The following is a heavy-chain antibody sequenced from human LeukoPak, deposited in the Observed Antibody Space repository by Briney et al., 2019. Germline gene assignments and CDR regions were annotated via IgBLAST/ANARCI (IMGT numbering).Heavy chain of an antibody. CDR1: GGSFSGYY. CDR3: AERGLLDY. Sequence: SETLSLTCAVYGGSFSGYYWSWIRQPPGKGLEWIGEINHSGSTNYNPSLKSRVTISVDTSKNQFSLKLSSVTAADTAVYYRAERGLLDYWGQGTLVTVSS. V-gene: IGHV4-34*01. J-gene: IGHJ4*02. CDR2: INHSGST.